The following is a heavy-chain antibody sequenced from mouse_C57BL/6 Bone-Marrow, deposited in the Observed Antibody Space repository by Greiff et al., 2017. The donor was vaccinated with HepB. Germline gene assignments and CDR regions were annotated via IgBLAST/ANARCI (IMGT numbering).Heavy chain of an antibody. Sequence: DVKLVESGGDLVKPGGSLKLSCAASGFTFSSYGMSWVRQTPDKRLEWVATISSGGSYTYYPDSVKGRFTISRDNAKNTLYLQMSSLKSEDTAMYYCASPKAFAYWGQGTLVTVSA. CDR2: ISSGGSYT. J-gene: IGHJ3*01. CDR3: ASPKAFAY. V-gene: IGHV5-6*02. CDR1: GFTFSSYG.